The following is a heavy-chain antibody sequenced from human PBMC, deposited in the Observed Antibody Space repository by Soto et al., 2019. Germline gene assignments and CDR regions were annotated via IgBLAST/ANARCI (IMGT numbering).Heavy chain of an antibody. J-gene: IGHJ4*02. CDR1: AGSFSAYY. D-gene: IGHD1-1*01. V-gene: IGHV4-34*01. CDR2: PDYRGNT. CDR3: ARSMNDDKNHHWGFDS. Sequence: SQRRSLTWAVYAGSFSAYYCRWNRQATGNGLEWIGQPDYRGNTNCIPALRSRVAFPVETTKNQLSLSLNAVTATDTAVYFCARSMNDDKNHHWGFDSWGQGTRVTVSS.